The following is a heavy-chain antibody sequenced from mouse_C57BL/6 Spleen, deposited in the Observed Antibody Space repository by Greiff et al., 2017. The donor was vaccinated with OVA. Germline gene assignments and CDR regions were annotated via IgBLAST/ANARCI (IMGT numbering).Heavy chain of an antibody. V-gene: IGHV1-26*01. CDR3: ARVYSNYPYYFDY. CDR2: INPNNGGT. D-gene: IGHD2-5*01. Sequence: EVQLQQSGPELVKPGASVKISCKASGYTFTDYYMNWVKQSHGKSLEWIGDINPNNGGTSYNQKFKGKATLTVDKSSSTAYMELRSLTSEDSAVYYCARVYSNYPYYFDYWGQGTTLTVSS. CDR1: GYTFTDYY. J-gene: IGHJ2*01.